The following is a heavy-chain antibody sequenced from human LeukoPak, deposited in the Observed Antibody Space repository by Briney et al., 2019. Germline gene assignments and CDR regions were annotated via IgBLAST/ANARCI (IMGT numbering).Heavy chain of an antibody. CDR2: INHSGST. J-gene: IGHJ5*02. CDR3: ARELRVEQQLLVWFDP. V-gene: IGHV4-34*01. CDR1: GGSFSGYY. Sequence: SETLSLTCAVYGGSFSGYYWSWIRQPPGKGLEWIGEINHSGSTNYNPSLKSRVTISVDTSKNQFSLKLSSVTAAGTAVYYCARELRVEQQLLVWFDPWGQGTLVTVSS. D-gene: IGHD6-13*01.